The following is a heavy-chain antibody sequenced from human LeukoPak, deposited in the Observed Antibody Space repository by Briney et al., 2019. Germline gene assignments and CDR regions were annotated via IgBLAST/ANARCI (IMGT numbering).Heavy chain of an antibody. CDR1: GFTFSSYS. CDR2: ISSSSSTI. D-gene: IGHD3-22*01. V-gene: IGHV3-48*01. Sequence: GGSLRLSCAASGFTFSSYSMNWVRQAPGKGLEWVSYISSSSSTIYYADSVKGRFTISRDNAKNSLYLQMNSLRAEDTAVYYCARHYYDSSGHFDYWGQGTLVTVSS. CDR3: ARHYYDSSGHFDY. J-gene: IGHJ4*02.